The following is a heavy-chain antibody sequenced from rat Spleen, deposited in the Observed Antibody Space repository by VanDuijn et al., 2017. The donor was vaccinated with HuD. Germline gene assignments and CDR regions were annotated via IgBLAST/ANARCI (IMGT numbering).Heavy chain of an antibody. CDR2: ISSGGYNT. V-gene: IGHV5S13*01. J-gene: IGHJ2*01. Sequence: EVQLVESGGGLVQPGRSLRLSCAASGFTFSKYGTAWVRQTPTKGLEWVASISSGGYNTYYRDSVKGRFTISRDNAKNTLYLQMDSLRSEDTATYYCARRHYGYTDYFDYWGQGVMVTVSS. CDR3: ARRHYGYTDYFDY. CDR1: GFTFSKYG. D-gene: IGHD1-9*01.